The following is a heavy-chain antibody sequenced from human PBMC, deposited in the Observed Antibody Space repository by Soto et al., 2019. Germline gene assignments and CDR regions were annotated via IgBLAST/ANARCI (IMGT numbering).Heavy chain of an antibody. CDR2: ISYDGSNK. CDR1: GFTFSSYG. Sequence: GSLRLSCAASGFTFSSYGMHWVRQAPGKGLEWVAVISYDGSNKYYADSVKGRFTISRDNSKNTLYLQMNSLRAEDTAVYYCAKDAVYYDSSGYPDYWGQGTLVTVSS. CDR3: AKDAVYYDSSGYPDY. D-gene: IGHD3-22*01. J-gene: IGHJ4*02. V-gene: IGHV3-30*18.